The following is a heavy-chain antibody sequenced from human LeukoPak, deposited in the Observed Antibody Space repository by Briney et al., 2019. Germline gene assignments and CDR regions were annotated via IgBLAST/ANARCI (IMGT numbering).Heavy chain of an antibody. Sequence: PSETLSLTCTVSGVSISSGGYYCSWIRQHPGKGLEWIGYIYYSGSTYYNPSLKSRVTISVDTSKNQFSLKLSSVTAADTAVYYCARDQSGEEDYYYGMDVWGQGTTVTVSS. CDR3: ARDQSGEEDYYYGMDV. V-gene: IGHV4-31*03. CDR2: IYYSGST. D-gene: IGHD3-10*01. CDR1: GVSISSGGYY. J-gene: IGHJ6*02.